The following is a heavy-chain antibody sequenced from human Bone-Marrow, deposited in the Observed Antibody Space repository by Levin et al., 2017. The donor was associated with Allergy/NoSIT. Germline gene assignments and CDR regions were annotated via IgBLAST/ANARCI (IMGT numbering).Heavy chain of an antibody. CDR3: ARVVEVRPLSWVYYYYMDV. CDR2: IKADGSEK. J-gene: IGHJ6*03. D-gene: IGHD2-21*01. V-gene: IGHV3-7*03. CDR1: GFTFSNYW. Sequence: PGGSLRLSCAASGFTFSNYWMSWVRQAPGKGLEWVANIKADGSEKYFVDSVKGRFTVSKDNARNSLSLQMNNLRAEDTAVYYCARVVEVRPLSWVYYYYMDVWGKGTTVTVSS.